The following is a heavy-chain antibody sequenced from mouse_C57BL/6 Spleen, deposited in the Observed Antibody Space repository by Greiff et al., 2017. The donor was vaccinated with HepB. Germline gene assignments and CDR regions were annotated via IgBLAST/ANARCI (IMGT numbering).Heavy chain of an antibody. D-gene: IGHD1-1*01. J-gene: IGHJ2*01. CDR3: ARSTVVATGYFDY. CDR2: IRNKANGYTT. CDR1: GFTFTDYY. V-gene: IGHV7-3*01. Sequence: EVKVVESGGGLVQPGGSLSLSCAASGFTFTDYYMSWVRQPPGKALEWLGFIRNKANGYTTEYSASVKGRFTISRDNSQSILYLQMNALRAEDSATYYCARSTVVATGYFDYWGQGTTLTVSS.